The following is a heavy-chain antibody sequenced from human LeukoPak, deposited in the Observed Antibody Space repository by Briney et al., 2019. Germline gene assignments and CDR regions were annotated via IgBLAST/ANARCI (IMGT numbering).Heavy chain of an antibody. D-gene: IGHD1-26*01. Sequence: GGSLRRSCAASGFTFITYDMHWVRQAPGKGLEWVAVISYDGSNKYYADSVKGRFTISRDNSKNTLYLQMNSLRGEDTAVYYCARSEGSYWSNFDYWGQGTLVTVSS. CDR2: ISYDGSNK. CDR1: GFTFITYD. J-gene: IGHJ4*02. CDR3: ARSEGSYWSNFDY. V-gene: IGHV3-30*03.